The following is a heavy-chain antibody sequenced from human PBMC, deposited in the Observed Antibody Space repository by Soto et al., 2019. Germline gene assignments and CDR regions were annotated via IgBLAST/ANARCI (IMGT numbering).Heavy chain of an antibody. Sequence: SETLSLTCTVSSGSMSPYFLNWIRLPPGKGLEWIGMIYHSGSSNYNPSLKGRVTISVDTSKNQVSLKVRSVTAADTAVYYCARGQTVRGLDPWGQGTLVTVSS. D-gene: IGHD3-10*01. CDR1: SGSMSPYF. V-gene: IGHV4-59*01. J-gene: IGHJ5*02. CDR2: IYHSGSS. CDR3: ARGQTVRGLDP.